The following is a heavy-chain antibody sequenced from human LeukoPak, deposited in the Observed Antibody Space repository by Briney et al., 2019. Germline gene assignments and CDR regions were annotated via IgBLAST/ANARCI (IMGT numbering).Heavy chain of an antibody. CDR1: GYTFTGYY. CDR3: ARVSGSIVGY. Sequence: ASVKVSYKASGYTFTGYYMHWVRQAPGQGLEWMGWINPNSGGTNYAQKFQGRVTMTRDTSISTAYMELSRLRSDDTAVYYCARVSGSIVGYWGQGTLVTVSS. V-gene: IGHV1-2*02. D-gene: IGHD2-15*01. J-gene: IGHJ4*02. CDR2: INPNSGGT.